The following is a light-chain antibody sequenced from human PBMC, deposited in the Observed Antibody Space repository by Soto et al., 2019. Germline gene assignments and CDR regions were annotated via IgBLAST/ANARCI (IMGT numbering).Light chain of an antibody. V-gene: IGLV2-23*01. CDR3: CSYAGTNTFV. CDR2: EGN. Sequence: QSVLTQPASVSGSPRQSITISCTGTSSDVGSYNLVSWYQQHPGKAPKLMIYEGNKRPSGVSNRFSGSKSANTASLTISGLQTDDEADYYCCSYAGTNTFVFGTGTKLTVL. CDR1: SSDVGSYNL. J-gene: IGLJ1*01.